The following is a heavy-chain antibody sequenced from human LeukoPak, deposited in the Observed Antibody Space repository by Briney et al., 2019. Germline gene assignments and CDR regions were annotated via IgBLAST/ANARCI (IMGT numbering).Heavy chain of an antibody. V-gene: IGHV1-69*13. CDR3: ATNRYSYYYYGMDV. D-gene: IGHD5-18*01. CDR1: GGTFSSYA. Sequence: SVKVSCKASGGTFSSYAISWVRQAPGQGLEWMGGIIPIFGTANYAQKFQGRVTITADESTSTAYMELSSLRSEGTAVYYCATNRYSYYYYGMDVWGKGTTVTVSS. CDR2: IIPIFGTA. J-gene: IGHJ6*04.